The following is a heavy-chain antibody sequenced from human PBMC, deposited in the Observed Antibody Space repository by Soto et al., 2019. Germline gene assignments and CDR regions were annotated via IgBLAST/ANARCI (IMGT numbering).Heavy chain of an antibody. CDR3: ARAAS. CDR1: GFIFSSNW. V-gene: IGHV3-7*01. J-gene: IGHJ4*02. Sequence: GSLRLSCAASGFIFSSNWMSWVRQAPGKGLEWVANINQDGREKDYVDSVKGRFTISRDNARNSLYLEMNSLRGEDTAVYYCARAASWGQGTLVTVSS. CDR2: INQDGREK.